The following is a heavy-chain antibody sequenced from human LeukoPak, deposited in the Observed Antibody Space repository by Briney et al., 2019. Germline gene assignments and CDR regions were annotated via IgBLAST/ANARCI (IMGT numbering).Heavy chain of an antibody. CDR3: AREDYGDYEDYYYYMDV. CDR1: GYTFTSYY. J-gene: IGHJ6*03. CDR2: INPSGGST. D-gene: IGHD4-17*01. Sequence: ASVKVSCKASGYTFTSYYMHWVRQAPGQGLEWMGIINPSGGSTSYAQKFQGRVTMTRDMSTSTVYMELSSLRSEDTAVYYCAREDYGDYEDYYYYMDVWGKGTTVTVSS. V-gene: IGHV1-46*01.